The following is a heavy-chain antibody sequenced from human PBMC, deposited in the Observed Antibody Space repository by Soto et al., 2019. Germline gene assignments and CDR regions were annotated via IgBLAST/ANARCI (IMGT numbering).Heavy chain of an antibody. CDR1: GFTFSSYS. CDR3: ARDHVSGNSFDY. D-gene: IGHD2-15*01. CDR2: ISSSSSYI. J-gene: IGHJ4*02. Sequence: EVQLVESGGGLVKPGGSLRLSCAASGFTFSSYSMNWVRQAPGKGLEWVSSISSSSSYIYYADSVKGRFTISRDNAKNSLYLQMNSLRTEDTVVYYCARDHVSGNSFDYWGQGTLVTVSS. V-gene: IGHV3-21*01.